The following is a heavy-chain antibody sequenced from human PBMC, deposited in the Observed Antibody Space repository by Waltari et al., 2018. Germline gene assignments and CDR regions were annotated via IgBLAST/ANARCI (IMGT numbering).Heavy chain of an antibody. V-gene: IGHV4-4*07. D-gene: IGHD3-3*01. CDR1: GGSISSYY. CDR3: ARGLNYDFWSGQNDAFDI. J-gene: IGHJ3*02. Sequence: QVQLQESGPGLVKPSETLSLTCTVSGGSISSYYWSWIRPPAGKGLEWIGRIYTSGSTNYNPSLKSRVTMSVDTSKNQFSLKLSSVTAADTAVYYCARGLNYDFWSGQNDAFDIWGQGTMVTVSS. CDR2: IYTSGST.